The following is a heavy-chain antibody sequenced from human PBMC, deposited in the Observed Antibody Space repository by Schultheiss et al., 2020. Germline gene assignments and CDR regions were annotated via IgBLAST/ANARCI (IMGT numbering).Heavy chain of an antibody. CDR2: VSKDDST. D-gene: IGHD4-17*01. Sequence: GGSLRLSCAASGFTFSSYAMSWVRQAPGKGLEWVSIVSKDDSTYYADSVKCRFTISRDNAKNTLYLQMNSLRAEDTAVYYCARVSGDYVTYYYYGMDVWGQGTT. CDR3: ARVSGDYVTYYYYGMDV. CDR1: GFTFSSYA. J-gene: IGHJ6*02. V-gene: IGHV3-23*01.